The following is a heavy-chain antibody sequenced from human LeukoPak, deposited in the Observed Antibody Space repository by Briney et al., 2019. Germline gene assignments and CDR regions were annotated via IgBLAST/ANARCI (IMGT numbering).Heavy chain of an antibody. Sequence: GESLKISCKGSGYSFTTYWIDWVRQVPGKGLEWMGIIYPGDSDTRYSPSFQGQVTISADKSISTAYLQWSSLKASDTAMYYCARAPVVPAATVYYYGMDVWGQGTTVTVSS. D-gene: IGHD2-2*01. J-gene: IGHJ6*02. V-gene: IGHV5-51*01. CDR1: GYSFTTYW. CDR3: ARAPVVPAATVYYYGMDV. CDR2: IYPGDSDT.